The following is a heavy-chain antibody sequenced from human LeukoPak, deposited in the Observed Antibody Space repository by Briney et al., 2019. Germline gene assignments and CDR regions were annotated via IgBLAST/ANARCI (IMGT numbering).Heavy chain of an antibody. J-gene: IGHJ5*02. V-gene: IGHV4-59*01. Sequence: SETLSLTCAVYGGSFSGYYWSWIRQPAGKGLEWIGYIYYSGSTNYNPSLKSRVTISVDTSKNQFSLKLSSVTAADTAVYYCARVGSTSLFDPWGQGTLVTVSS. D-gene: IGHD2-2*01. CDR1: GGSFSGYY. CDR3: ARVGSTSLFDP. CDR2: IYYSGST.